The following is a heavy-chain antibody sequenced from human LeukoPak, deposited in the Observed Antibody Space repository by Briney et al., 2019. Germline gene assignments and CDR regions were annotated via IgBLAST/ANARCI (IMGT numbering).Heavy chain of an antibody. CDR1: GFTFSSYS. CDR3: ARDLGLGY. V-gene: IGHV3-48*01. J-gene: IGHJ4*02. CDR2: ISSSSSTI. Sequence: GGSLRLSCAASGFTFSSYSMNRVRQAPGKGLEWVSYISSSSSTIYYADSVKGRFTISRDNAKNSLYLQMNSLRAEDTAVYYCARDLGLGYWGQGTLVTVSS.